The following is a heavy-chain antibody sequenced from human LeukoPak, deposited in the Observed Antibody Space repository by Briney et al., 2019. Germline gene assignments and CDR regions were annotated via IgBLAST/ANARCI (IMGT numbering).Heavy chain of an antibody. V-gene: IGHV5-51*01. Sequence: GESLKISCKASGYSFTTYWIGWVRQMPGKGLEWMGIIYPGDSDTRYSPSFQGQVTISADKSITTAYLQWSSLKASDTAMYYCATLRNGYNIDFDYWGQGTLVTVS. CDR2: IYPGDSDT. J-gene: IGHJ4*02. CDR3: ATLRNGYNIDFDY. D-gene: IGHD5-24*01. CDR1: GYSFTTYW.